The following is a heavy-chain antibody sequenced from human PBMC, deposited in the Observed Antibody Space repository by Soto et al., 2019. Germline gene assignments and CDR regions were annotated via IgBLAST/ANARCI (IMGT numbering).Heavy chain of an antibody. V-gene: IGHV1-8*01. D-gene: IGHD1-26*01. Sequence: QVQLVQSGAEVKKPGASVNVSCKASGYPFTSYDFNWVRQATGQGLELMRWMNPNIGNTGYAQKYQGRVTMTRNTTRRTAYMALSSLRSEDTAVDYCARTPGGAVDIWGQGTMVNVAS. CDR3: ARTPGGAVDI. J-gene: IGHJ3*02. CDR1: GYPFTSYD. CDR2: MNPNIGNT.